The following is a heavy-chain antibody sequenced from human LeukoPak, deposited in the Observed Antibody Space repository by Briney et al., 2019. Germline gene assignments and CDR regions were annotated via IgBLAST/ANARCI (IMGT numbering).Heavy chain of an antibody. J-gene: IGHJ5*02. CDR1: GGSISTYY. CDR2: MYTSGST. CDR3: ARDLFVAGTFWFDP. V-gene: IGHV4-4*07. D-gene: IGHD6-19*01. Sequence: KCSETLSLTCNVSGGSISTYYWSWIRQPAGKGLEWIGRMYTSGSTNYNPSLKSRVTMSVDTSKNQFSLKLSSATAADSAVYYCARDLFVAGTFWFDPWGQGTLVTVSS.